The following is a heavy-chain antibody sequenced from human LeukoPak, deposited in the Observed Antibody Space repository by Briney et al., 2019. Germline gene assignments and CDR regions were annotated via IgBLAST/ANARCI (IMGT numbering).Heavy chain of an antibody. D-gene: IGHD6-13*01. Sequence: GRSLRLSCTASRFTFSSYGMHWVRQAPGKGLEGVAVIWYDGSNKYYADSVKGRFTISRDNSKNTLYLQMNSLRAEDTAVYYCARGDSSSWLFDYWGQGTLVTVSS. CDR2: IWYDGSNK. CDR1: RFTFSSYG. CDR3: ARGDSSSWLFDY. V-gene: IGHV3-33*01. J-gene: IGHJ4*02.